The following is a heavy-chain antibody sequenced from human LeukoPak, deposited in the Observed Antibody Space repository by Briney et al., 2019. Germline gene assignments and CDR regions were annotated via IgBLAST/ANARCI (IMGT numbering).Heavy chain of an antibody. CDR3: ARDRGYGDYVGVFDY. D-gene: IGHD4-17*01. Sequence: GGSLRLSCAASGFTFSSYAMSWVRQAPGKGLEWVANIKQDGSEKYYVDSVKGRFTISRDNAKNSLYLQMNSLRAEDTAVYYCARDRGYGDYVGVFDYWGQGTLVTVSS. CDR2: IKQDGSEK. CDR1: GFTFSSYA. V-gene: IGHV3-7*01. J-gene: IGHJ4*02.